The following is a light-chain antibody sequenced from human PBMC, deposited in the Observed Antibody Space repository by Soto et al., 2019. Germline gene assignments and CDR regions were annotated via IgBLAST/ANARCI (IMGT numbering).Light chain of an antibody. J-gene: IGLJ1*01. V-gene: IGLV1-44*01. CDR1: SSNIGTNS. Sequence: QSVLTQPPSASGTPGRRVTISCSGGSSNIGTNSVNWYQQLPGRAPKLLIYNNDLRPSGVPDRFSGSKSGTSASLAISGLQSEDEADYYCAAWDDSLNGFYVFGIGTKVTFL. CDR3: AAWDDSLNGFYV. CDR2: NND.